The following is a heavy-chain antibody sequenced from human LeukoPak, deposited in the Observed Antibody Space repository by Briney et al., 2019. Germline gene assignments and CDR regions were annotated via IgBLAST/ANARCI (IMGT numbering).Heavy chain of an antibody. CDR1: GFTFSSYA. Sequence: GGSLRLSCVAAGFTFSSYAMTWVRQAPGKGLEWVSTLSGSGGSTYYADSVKGRFTISRDNSKNTLYLHMSSLRAEDTAVYYCATAFYFDSSGPYWYFDLWGRGTLVTVSS. J-gene: IGHJ2*01. CDR3: ATAFYFDSSGPYWYFDL. V-gene: IGHV3-23*01. D-gene: IGHD3-22*01. CDR2: LSGSGGST.